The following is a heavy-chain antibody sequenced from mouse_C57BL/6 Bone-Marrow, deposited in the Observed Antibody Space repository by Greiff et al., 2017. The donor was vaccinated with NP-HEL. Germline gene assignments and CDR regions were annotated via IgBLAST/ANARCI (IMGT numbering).Heavy chain of an antibody. D-gene: IGHD2-3*01. Sequence: VKLQESGAELVKPGASVKISCKASGYAFSSYWMNWVKQRPGKGLEWIGQIYPGDGDTNYNGKFKGKATLTADKSSSTAYMQLSSLTSEDSAVYFCASFIYDGYPYYYAMDYWGQGTSVTVSS. J-gene: IGHJ4*01. CDR1: GYAFSSYW. CDR2: IYPGDGDT. V-gene: IGHV1-80*01. CDR3: ASFIYDGYPYYYAMDY.